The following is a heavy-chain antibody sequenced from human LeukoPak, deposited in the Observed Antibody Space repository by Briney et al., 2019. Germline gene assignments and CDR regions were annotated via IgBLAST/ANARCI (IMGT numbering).Heavy chain of an antibody. CDR3: ATARWAVAGSFDY. J-gene: IGHJ4*02. Sequence: ASVKVSCKVSGYRLSELSMHWVRQAPGKGLEWMGGLDVEDDEPIYAQKFQGRVIMTEDTSTDTAYMELSSLRSEDTAVYYCATARWAVAGSFDYWGQGTLVTVSS. CDR2: LDVEDDEP. V-gene: IGHV1-24*01. CDR1: GYRLSELS. D-gene: IGHD6-19*01.